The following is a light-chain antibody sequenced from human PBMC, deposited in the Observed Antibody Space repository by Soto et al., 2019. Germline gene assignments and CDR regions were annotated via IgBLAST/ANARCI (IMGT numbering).Light chain of an antibody. Sequence: IQMTQSPSTLSSSLGDTVTITWRASQRISGWLAWHQQKPGKAPKLLIYDASALKRGVPPRFSGSGSGTECTLTISSLKNDDFATYYCQQYDSFSVTFGQGTKVDIK. CDR2: DAS. V-gene: IGKV1-5*01. J-gene: IGKJ1*01. CDR1: QRISGW. CDR3: QQYDSFSVT.